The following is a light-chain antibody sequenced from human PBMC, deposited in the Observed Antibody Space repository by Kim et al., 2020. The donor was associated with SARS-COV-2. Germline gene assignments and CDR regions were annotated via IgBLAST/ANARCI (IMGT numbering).Light chain of an antibody. J-gene: IGKJ2*01. V-gene: IGKV1-5*03. CDR2: KAS. CDR1: QSINSW. CDR3: QQYNSYLYT. Sequence: DIQMTQSPSTLSAAVGDRVTISCRASQSINSWLAWYQQKPGKAPKVLIYKASSLETGVPSRFSGSGSGTEFTLTISSLQPEDSATYYCQQYNSYLYTFGQGTKLEI.